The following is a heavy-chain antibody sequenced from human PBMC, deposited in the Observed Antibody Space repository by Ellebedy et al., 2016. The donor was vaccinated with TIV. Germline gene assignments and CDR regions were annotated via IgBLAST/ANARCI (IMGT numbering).Heavy chain of an antibody. V-gene: IGHV3-48*04. Sequence: GGSLRLSXAASGFIFNSYAMSWVRQAPGKGLEWLSYISSSGSAKYYGDSVKGRFTISRDNAQNSLYLQMNSLRAEDTAVYYCSRGPVRSDYDYWGQGTLVTVSS. CDR1: GFIFNSYA. D-gene: IGHD6-6*01. J-gene: IGHJ4*02. CDR2: ISSSGSAK. CDR3: SRGPVRSDYDY.